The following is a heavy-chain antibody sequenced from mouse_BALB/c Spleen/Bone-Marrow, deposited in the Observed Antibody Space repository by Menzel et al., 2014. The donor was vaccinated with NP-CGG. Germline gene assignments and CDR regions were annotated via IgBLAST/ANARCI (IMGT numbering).Heavy chain of an antibody. D-gene: IGHD2-3*01. V-gene: IGHV7-3*02. CDR3: ARGGNDLDY. CDR2: IRNKANGYTT. CDR1: GFTFTDYY. J-gene: IGHJ2*01. Sequence: EVMLVESGGGLVQPGGSLRLSCATSGFTFTDYYMSWVRQPPGKALEWLGFIRNKANGYTTEYSASVKGRFTISRDNSQGILYLQMNTLRAEDRATYYCARGGNDLDYWGQGTTLTVSS.